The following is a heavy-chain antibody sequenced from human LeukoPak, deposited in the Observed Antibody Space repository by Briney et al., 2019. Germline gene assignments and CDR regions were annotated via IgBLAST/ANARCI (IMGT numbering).Heavy chain of an antibody. V-gene: IGHV1-18*01. J-gene: IGHJ4*02. D-gene: IGHD1-26*01. CDR3: AREQGGSGTYGVDY. Sequence: GASVKVSCKASGYTFTTYGINWVRQAPGQGLEWMGWISAYNDNTNYAQKLQGRVTMTTDTSTSTAYMELRSLRSDDTAVYYCAREQGGSGTYGVDYWGQGTLVTVSS. CDR1: GYTFTTYG. CDR2: ISAYNDNT.